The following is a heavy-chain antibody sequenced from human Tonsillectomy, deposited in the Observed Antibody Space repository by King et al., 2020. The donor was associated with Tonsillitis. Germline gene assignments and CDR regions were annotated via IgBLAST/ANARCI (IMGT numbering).Heavy chain of an antibody. J-gene: IGHJ4*02. CDR2: INHSGST. Sequence: VQLQQWGAGLLKPSETLSLTCAVYGGSFSGYYWSWIRQPPGKGLEWIGEINHSGSTTYNTSLKSRVTISVDTSKNHFSLKLSSLTAADTAVFYFASRTITRSERITLVRTHHGVYYFDYWGQGTLVTVSS. CDR1: GGSFSGYY. D-gene: IGHD3-10*01. V-gene: IGHV4-34*01. CDR3: ASRTITRSERITLVRTHHGVYYFDY.